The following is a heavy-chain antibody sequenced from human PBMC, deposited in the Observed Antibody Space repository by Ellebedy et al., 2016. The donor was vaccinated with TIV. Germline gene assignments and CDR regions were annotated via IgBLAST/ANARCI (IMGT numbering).Heavy chain of an antibody. CDR1: GFIFRSYS. Sequence: GESLKISCAASGFIFRSYSMVWVRQGPGKGLAWVSYIPSNTDAIHYADFVKGRFTISRDNAKNSLYLQMDSLRDEDTALYFCARDGGDGYSHGLVNYWGQGTLVTVSS. CDR2: IPSNTDAI. D-gene: IGHD5-18*01. CDR3: ARDGGDGYSHGLVNY. J-gene: IGHJ4*02. V-gene: IGHV3-48*02.